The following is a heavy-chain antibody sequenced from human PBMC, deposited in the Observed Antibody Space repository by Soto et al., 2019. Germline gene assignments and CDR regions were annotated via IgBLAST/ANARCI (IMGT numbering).Heavy chain of an antibody. D-gene: IGHD6-19*01. CDR3: ARRSSGWYFEY. J-gene: IGHJ4*02. V-gene: IGHV3-23*01. Sequence: EVQLLESGGGLVQPGGSLRLSCAASGFTFSSYAMSWVRQAPGKGLEWVSAISGSGGSTYYADSVKGRFTISRDNSKNTLYLQMNSLRAEDKAVYYCARRSSGWYFEYWGQGTLVTVSS. CDR2: ISGSGGST. CDR1: GFTFSSYA.